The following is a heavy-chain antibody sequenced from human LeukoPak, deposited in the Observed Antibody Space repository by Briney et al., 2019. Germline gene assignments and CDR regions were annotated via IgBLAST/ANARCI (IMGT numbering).Heavy chain of an antibody. J-gene: IGHJ3*02. CDR2: IYHSGST. CDR3: TRRTVVTLAAFDI. Sequence: SETLSLXCAVSGYSISSGYYWGLIRQPPGKGLEWIGSIYHSGSTYYNPSLKSRVTISVDTSKNQFSLKLSSVTAADTAVYYCTRRTVVTLAAFDIWGQGTMVTVSS. CDR1: GYSISSGYY. D-gene: IGHD4-23*01. V-gene: IGHV4-38-2*01.